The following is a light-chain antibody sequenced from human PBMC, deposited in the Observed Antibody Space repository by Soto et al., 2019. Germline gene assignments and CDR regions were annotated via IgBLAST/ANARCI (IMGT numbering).Light chain of an antibody. CDR2: AAS. CDR3: QQSYTTPRT. J-gene: IGKJ1*01. Sequence: DFPMTQSPSSLSASVGDRVSVTCRASQSISTFLNWYQQRPGEAPKLLIYAASSLQSGVPSRFSGSGSGADFTLTICSLQPEDFATYYCQQSYTTPRTFGQGTKVEVK. V-gene: IGKV1-39*01. CDR1: QSISTF.